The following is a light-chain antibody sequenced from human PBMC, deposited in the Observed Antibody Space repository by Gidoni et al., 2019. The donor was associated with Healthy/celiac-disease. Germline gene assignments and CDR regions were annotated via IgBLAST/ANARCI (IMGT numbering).Light chain of an antibody. CDR2: EVI. CDR1: SSDVGGSNY. Sequence: QSALTQPTSASGSPGQSVTISCTGPSSDVGGSNYVSWYQQHPGKAPKLMIYEVIKRPSGVPDRFSGSKSGNTASLTVSGLQAEDEADYYCSSYAGSNNLGVFGGGTKLTVL. CDR3: SSYAGSNNLGV. V-gene: IGLV2-8*01. J-gene: IGLJ3*02.